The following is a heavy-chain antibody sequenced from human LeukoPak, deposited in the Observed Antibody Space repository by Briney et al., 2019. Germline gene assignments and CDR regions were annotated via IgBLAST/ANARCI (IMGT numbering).Heavy chain of an antibody. D-gene: IGHD3-22*01. Sequence: GGSLRLSCAASGFTFSSYAMSWVRQAPGKGLEWVSAISGSGGSTYYADSVKGRFTISRDNAKNSLYLQMNSLRAEDTAVYYCARDQYYDSSGYYLGYWGQGTLVTVSS. CDR3: ARDQYYDSSGYYLGY. CDR1: GFTFSSYA. CDR2: ISGSGGST. V-gene: IGHV3-23*01. J-gene: IGHJ4*02.